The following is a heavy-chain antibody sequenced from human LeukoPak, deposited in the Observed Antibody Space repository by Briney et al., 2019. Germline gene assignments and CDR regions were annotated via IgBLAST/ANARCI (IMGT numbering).Heavy chain of an antibody. CDR1: GFTFSSYS. J-gene: IGHJ4*02. V-gene: IGHV3-21*01. Sequence: GGSLRLSCAASGFTFSSYSMNWVRQAPGKGLEWVSSISSSSSYIYYADSVKGRFTISRDNAKNSLYLQMNSLRAEDTAVYYCARIQGRKYQLISASYYFDYWGQGTLVTVSS. CDR3: ARIQGRKYQLISASYYFDY. D-gene: IGHD2-2*01. CDR2: ISSSSSYI.